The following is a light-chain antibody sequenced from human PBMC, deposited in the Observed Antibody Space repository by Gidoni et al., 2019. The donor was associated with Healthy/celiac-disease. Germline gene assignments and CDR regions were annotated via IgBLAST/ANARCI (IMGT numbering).Light chain of an antibody. J-gene: IGLJ2*01. Sequence: QLVLTQSPSASASLVASVKLTCTLSSGHRSYAIAWHQQQPEKGPRYLMKLNSDGSHSKGDGIPDRFSGSSSGAERYLTISSLQSEDEADYYCQTWGTGIVVFGGGTKLTVL. CDR3: QTWGTGIVV. V-gene: IGLV4-69*01. CDR1: SGHRSYA. CDR2: LNSDGSH.